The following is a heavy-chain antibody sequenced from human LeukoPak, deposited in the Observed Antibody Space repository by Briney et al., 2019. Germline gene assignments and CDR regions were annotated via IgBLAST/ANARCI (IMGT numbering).Heavy chain of an antibody. CDR2: IYYSGST. CDR3: TRGSIAYYYMDA. J-gene: IGHJ6*03. CDR1: GGSISSSSYY. V-gene: IGHV4-39*07. Sequence: PSETLSLTCTVSGGSISSSSYYWGWIRQPPGKGLEWIGSIYYSGSTYYNPSLKSRVTISVDTSKNQFSLKLSSVTAADTAVYYCTRGSIAYYYMDAWGKGTTVTIS. D-gene: IGHD3-22*01.